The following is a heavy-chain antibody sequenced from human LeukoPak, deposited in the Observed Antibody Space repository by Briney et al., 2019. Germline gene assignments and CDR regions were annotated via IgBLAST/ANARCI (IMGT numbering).Heavy chain of an antibody. CDR3: ASWPPIAAAAPYYFDY. CDR1: GGTFSSYA. CDR2: IIPIFGTA. J-gene: IGHJ4*02. Sequence: SVKVSCKASGGTFSSYAISWVRQAPGQGLEWMGGIIPIFGTANYAQKFQGRVTITADESTSTAYMELSSLRSEDTAVYYCASWPPIAAAAPYYFDYWGQGTLVTVSS. D-gene: IGHD6-13*01. V-gene: IGHV1-69*13.